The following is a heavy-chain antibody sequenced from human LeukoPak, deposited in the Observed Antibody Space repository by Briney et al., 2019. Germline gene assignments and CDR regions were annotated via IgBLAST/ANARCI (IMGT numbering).Heavy chain of an antibody. CDR2: TSYDGINK. Sequence: GGSLRLSCAASGFTFSSYAMHWVRQAPGKGLEWVAVTSYDGINKYYADSVKGRFTISRDNSKNTLYLQMNSLRAEDTAVYYCARRYCSSTSCLFDYWGQGTLVTVSS. CDR1: GFTFSSYA. D-gene: IGHD2-2*01. J-gene: IGHJ4*02. V-gene: IGHV3-30-3*01. CDR3: ARRYCSSTSCLFDY.